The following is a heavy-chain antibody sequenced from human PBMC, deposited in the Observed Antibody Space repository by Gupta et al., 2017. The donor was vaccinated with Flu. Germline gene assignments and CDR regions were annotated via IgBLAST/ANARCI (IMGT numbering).Heavy chain of an antibody. Sequence: PQGKGLEWIGYIYYSGSTNHNPSLKSRVTISVDTSKNQFSLKLSSVTAADTAVYYCARVPDFWSGKNPYMDVWGKGTTVTVSS. CDR2: IYYSGST. J-gene: IGHJ6*03. CDR3: ARVPDFWSGKNPYMDV. V-gene: IGHV4-59*01. D-gene: IGHD3-3*01.